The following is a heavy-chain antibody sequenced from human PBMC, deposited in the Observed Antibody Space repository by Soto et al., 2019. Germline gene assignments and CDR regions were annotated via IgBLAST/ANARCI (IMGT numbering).Heavy chain of an antibody. Sequence: QVQLVQSGAEVKKPGASVKVSCKASGYSFTSYGISWVRQAPGQGLEWMGWISTYNGDTNYAQKLQGRLTMTTDTSTSTANMELRCLRSDDTAVYFCARDLNSASYYNYWGQGTLVTVSS. D-gene: IGHD1-26*01. CDR1: GYSFTSYG. CDR3: ARDLNSASYYNY. J-gene: IGHJ4*02. CDR2: ISTYNGDT. V-gene: IGHV1-18*01.